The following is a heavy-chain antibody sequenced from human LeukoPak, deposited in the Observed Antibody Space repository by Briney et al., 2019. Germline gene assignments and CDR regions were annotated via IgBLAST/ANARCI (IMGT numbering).Heavy chain of an antibody. CDR2: ISGDGTSI. D-gene: IGHD3-16*01. Sequence: PGGSLRLSCAASGFVLTETYMNWIRQIPGKGLEFVSYISGDGTSIFYADSVRGRFTVSRDLAKNSLHLQMTSLRVEDTAVYYCAREAVRSWGVPDYWGQGMLVTVSS. CDR1: GFVLTETY. V-gene: IGHV3-11*01. CDR3: AREAVRSWGVPDY. J-gene: IGHJ4*02.